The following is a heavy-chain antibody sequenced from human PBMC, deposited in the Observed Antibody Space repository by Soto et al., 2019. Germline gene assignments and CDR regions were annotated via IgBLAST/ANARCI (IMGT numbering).Heavy chain of an antibody. D-gene: IGHD3-3*01. CDR2: IYYSGST. V-gene: IGHV4-31*03. CDR3: ARXRAGFFWSGRSDNWFDP. CDR1: GGSISSGGYY. J-gene: IGHJ5*02. Sequence: SETLSLTCTVSGGSISSGGYYWSWIRQHPGKGLEWIAYIYYSGSTYYNPSLKSRVTMSLDTSKNQFSLKLSSVTAADPAVYYCARXRAGFFWSGRSDNWFDPWGQGTLVTVSS.